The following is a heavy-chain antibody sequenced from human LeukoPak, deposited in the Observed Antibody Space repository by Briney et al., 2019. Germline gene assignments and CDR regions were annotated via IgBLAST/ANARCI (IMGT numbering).Heavy chain of an antibody. V-gene: IGHV4-59*01. CDR2: IYYTGST. D-gene: IGHD3-10*01. Sequence: PSETLSLTCTVSGGSISSYYWSWIRQPPGKGLEWIGYIYYTGSTNYSPSLKSRVTISVDTSKNQFSLKLRFVTAADTAVYYCARISMRVGPGSGREVDYWGQGTLVTVSS. CDR3: ARISMRVGPGSGREVDY. CDR1: GGSISSYY. J-gene: IGHJ4*02.